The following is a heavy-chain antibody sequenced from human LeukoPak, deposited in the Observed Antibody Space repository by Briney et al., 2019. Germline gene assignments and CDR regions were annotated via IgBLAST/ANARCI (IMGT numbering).Heavy chain of an antibody. CDR3: ARMYCGGDCYYYYGMDV. CDR1: GGSISSYY. J-gene: IGHJ6*02. Sequence: SETLSLTCTVSGGSISSYYWSWIRQPPGKGLEWIGYIYYSGSTNYNPPLKSRVTISVDTSKNQFSLKLSSVTAADTAVYYCARMYCGGDCYYYYGMDVWGQGTTVTVSS. V-gene: IGHV4-59*01. CDR2: IYYSGST. D-gene: IGHD2-21*02.